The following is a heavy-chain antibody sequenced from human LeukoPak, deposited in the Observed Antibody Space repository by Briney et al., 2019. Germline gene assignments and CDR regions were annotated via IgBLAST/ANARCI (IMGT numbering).Heavy chain of an antibody. V-gene: IGHV3-48*03. Sequence: GGSLRLSCAASGFTFSTYAMNWVRQAPGKGLEWVSYISSGDNIMFYADSVKGRFIISRDNAKNSLYLQMNSLRAEDTAVYYCARGVTLDYWGQGTLVTVSS. D-gene: IGHD2-21*02. J-gene: IGHJ4*02. CDR1: GFTFSTYA. CDR3: ARGVTLDY. CDR2: ISSGDNIM.